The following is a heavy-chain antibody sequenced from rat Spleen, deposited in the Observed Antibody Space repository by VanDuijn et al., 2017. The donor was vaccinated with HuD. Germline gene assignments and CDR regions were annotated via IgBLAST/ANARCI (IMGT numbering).Heavy chain of an antibody. J-gene: IGHJ2*01. D-gene: IGHD1-11*01. CDR3: TREGLYFYGGYSEEDY. V-gene: IGHV5-27*01. Sequence: EVQLVESGGGLVQPGRSLKLSCAASGFTFSNYYMAWVRQAPTKGLEWVASISPSGGSTYYPDSVKGRFTISRDNAQNTLYLQMTSLRSEDTATYYCTREGLYFYGGYSEEDYWGQGVMVTVSS. CDR2: ISPSGGST. CDR1: GFTFSNYY.